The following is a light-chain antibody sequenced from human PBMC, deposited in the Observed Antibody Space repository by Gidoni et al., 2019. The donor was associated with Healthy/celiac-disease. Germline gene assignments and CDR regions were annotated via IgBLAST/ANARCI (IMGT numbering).Light chain of an antibody. CDR2: GAS. Sequence: EIVMTQSTATLSVSPGERATLSCRASQSVSSNLAWYQQKPGQAPRLLIYGASTRATGIPARFSGSGSGTVFTLTISSLQSEDFAVYYCQQYNNWPRTFGPGTKVEIK. V-gene: IGKV3-15*01. CDR1: QSVSSN. CDR3: QQYNNWPRT. J-gene: IGKJ1*01.